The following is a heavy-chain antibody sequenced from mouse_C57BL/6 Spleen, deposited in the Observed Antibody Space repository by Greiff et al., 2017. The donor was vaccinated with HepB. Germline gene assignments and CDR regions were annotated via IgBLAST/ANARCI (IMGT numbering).Heavy chain of an antibody. D-gene: IGHD2-5*01. Sequence: EVKLMESGPELVKPGASVKISCKASGYSFTDYNMNWVKQNNGKSLEWIGVINPNYGTTSYNQKFKGKATLTVDQSSSTAYMQLNSLTSEDSAIYYCARSRGYSNSWFAYWGQGTLVTVSA. CDR1: GYSFTDYN. V-gene: IGHV1-39*01. CDR2: INPNYGTT. CDR3: ARSRGYSNSWFAY. J-gene: IGHJ3*01.